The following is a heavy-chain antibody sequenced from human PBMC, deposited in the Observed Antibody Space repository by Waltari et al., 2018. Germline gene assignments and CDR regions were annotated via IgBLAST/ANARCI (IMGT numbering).Heavy chain of an antibody. CDR2: IPYGGTA. V-gene: IGHV4-39*07. D-gene: IGHD3-16*01. CDR1: GDSISSTSFR. Sequence: QLQLQESGPGLVKPSETLSLTCTVSGDSISSTSFRWGWIRRPPGKGLEWIGHIPYGGTAYYNPSLKGRATISVDTSGRHLSLKLTSVTAADTAVYYCASPPPTGGSSFDYWGQGTQVTVSS. J-gene: IGHJ4*02. CDR3: ASPPPTGGSSFDY.